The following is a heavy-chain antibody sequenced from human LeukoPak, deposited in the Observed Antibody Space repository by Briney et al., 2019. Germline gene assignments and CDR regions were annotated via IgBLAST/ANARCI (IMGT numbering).Heavy chain of an antibody. Sequence: PGGSLRLSCAASRFTFSSYAMSWVRQAPGKGLEWVSAISGSGGSTYYADSVKGRFTISRDNSKNTLYLQMNSLRAEDTAVYYCAKDPRDEMWYDYWGQGTLVSVSS. J-gene: IGHJ4*02. D-gene: IGHD2-15*01. CDR1: RFTFSSYA. CDR3: AKDPRDEMWYDY. V-gene: IGHV3-23*01. CDR2: ISGSGGST.